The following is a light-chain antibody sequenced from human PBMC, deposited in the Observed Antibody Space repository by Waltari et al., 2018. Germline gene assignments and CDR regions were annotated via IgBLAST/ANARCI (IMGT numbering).Light chain of an antibody. J-gene: IGLJ2*01. Sequence: QSALTQPASVSGSPGQSITISCTGTSSDIGYYDYVSWYQQHPGKAPNLIIYDVSERPSGVSNRFSGSKSGNTASLTISGLQAEDEADYYCSSFTSTNTLLFGGGTKLTVL. CDR2: DVS. V-gene: IGLV2-14*03. CDR1: SSDIGYYDY. CDR3: SSFTSTNTLL.